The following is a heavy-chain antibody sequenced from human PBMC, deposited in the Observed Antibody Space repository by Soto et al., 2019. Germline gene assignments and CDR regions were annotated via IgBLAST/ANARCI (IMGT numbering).Heavy chain of an antibody. J-gene: IGHJ6*02. CDR2: ISGSGGRK. D-gene: IGHD3-22*01. V-gene: IGHV3-23*01. CDR3: ARGPRYYYDSSGYYYVGYYYYYGMDV. CDR1: GFTFSSYA. Sequence: EVQLLESGGGLVQPGGSPRLSCAASGFTFSSYAMSWVRQAPGKGLEWVSAISGSGGRKYYADSVKGRFTISRDNSKNTLYLQMNSLRAEDTAVYYCARGPRYYYDSSGYYYVGYYYYYGMDVWGQGTTVTVSS.